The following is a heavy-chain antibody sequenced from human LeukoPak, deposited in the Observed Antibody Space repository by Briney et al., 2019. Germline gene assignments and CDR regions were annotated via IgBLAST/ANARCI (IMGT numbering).Heavy chain of an antibody. J-gene: IGHJ6*03. CDR1: GFTFSSYE. V-gene: IGHV3-48*03. CDR3: ARDRRWLQFTSYYYYYYMDV. D-gene: IGHD5-24*01. CDR2: ISSSGSTI. Sequence: GGSQRLSCAASGFTFSSYEMNWVRQAPGKGLEWVSYISSSGSTIYYADSVKGRFTISRDNAKNSLYLQMNSLRAEDTAVYYCARDRRWLQFTSYYYYYYMDVWGKGTTVTISS.